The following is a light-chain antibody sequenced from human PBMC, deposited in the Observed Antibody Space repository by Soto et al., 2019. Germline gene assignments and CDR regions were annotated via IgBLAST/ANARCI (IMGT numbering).Light chain of an antibody. Sequence: DIQMTQSPSSLSASVGDRVTITCRASQGIRNDLGWYQQRPGKAPKRLIYLASSLQSGVPSRFSGSGSGTDFTLTISSLQPEDFATYYCQQSYSTPPYTFGQGTKLDMK. CDR3: QQSYSTPPYT. J-gene: IGKJ2*01. V-gene: IGKV1-39*01. CDR2: LAS. CDR1: QGIRND.